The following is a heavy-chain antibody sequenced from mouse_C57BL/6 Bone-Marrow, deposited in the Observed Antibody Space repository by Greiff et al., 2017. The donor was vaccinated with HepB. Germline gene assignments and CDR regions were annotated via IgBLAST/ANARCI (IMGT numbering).Heavy chain of an antibody. D-gene: IGHD1-1*01. CDR3: ARGATGSKDY. V-gene: IGHV3-6*01. CDR2: ISYDGSN. Sequence: EVQVVETGPGLVKPSQSLSLTCSVTGYSITSGYYWNWIRQFPGNKLEWMGYISYDGSNNYNPSLKNRISITRDTSKNQFFLKLNSVTTEDTATYYCARGATGSKDYWGQGTTLTVSS. CDR1: GYSITSGYY. J-gene: IGHJ2*01.